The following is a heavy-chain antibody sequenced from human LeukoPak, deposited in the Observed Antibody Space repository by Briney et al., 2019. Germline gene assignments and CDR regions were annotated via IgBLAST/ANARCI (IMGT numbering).Heavy chain of an antibody. CDR3: VRDSRYTMDV. D-gene: IGHD5-18*01. CDR1: GFTFSMYW. V-gene: IGHV3-74*01. Sequence: GGSLRLSCTASGFTFSMYWMHWVRQAPGEGPVWVSRITSDGSTTIYAASVKGRFTVSRDNAKNTLYLQMNSLRAEDTAVYYCVRDSRYTMDVWGQGTTVTVPS. CDR2: ITSDGSTT. J-gene: IGHJ6*02.